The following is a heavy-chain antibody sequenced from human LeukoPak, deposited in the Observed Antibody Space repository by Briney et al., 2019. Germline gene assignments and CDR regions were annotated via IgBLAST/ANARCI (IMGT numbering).Heavy chain of an antibody. CDR3: AKENVEMAFDY. CDR2: ISWNSGSI. V-gene: IGHV3-9*03. Sequence: PGGSLRLSCAASGFTFDDYAMHWFRQAPGKGLEWVSGISWNSGSIGYADSVKGRFTISRDNAKNSLYLQMNSLRAEDMALYYCAKENVEMAFDYWGQGTLVTVSS. D-gene: IGHD5-24*01. J-gene: IGHJ4*02. CDR1: GFTFDDYA.